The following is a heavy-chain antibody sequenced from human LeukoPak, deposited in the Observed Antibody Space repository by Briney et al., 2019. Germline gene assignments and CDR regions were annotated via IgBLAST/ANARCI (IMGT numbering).Heavy chain of an antibody. CDR3: VKTYSGTYYDF. Sequence: PGGSLRLSCSASGFTITSYAMHWVRQAPGKGLEYVSALSSNGEIKSYADSVKGRFTISRDSSKNTLDLQMSSLRAEDTALYYCVKTYSGTYYDFWGQGTLVTVSS. CDR1: GFTITSYA. J-gene: IGHJ4*02. V-gene: IGHV3-64D*06. D-gene: IGHD1-26*01. CDR2: LSSNGEIK.